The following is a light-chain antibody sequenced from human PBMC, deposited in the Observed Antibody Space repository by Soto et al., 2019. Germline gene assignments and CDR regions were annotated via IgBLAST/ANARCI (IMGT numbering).Light chain of an antibody. CDR1: QSVSNSY. Sequence: VLTQSPGTLSLSPGERATLSCRASQSVSNSYLAWYQQKPGQAPRLIIYAASSRATGIPDRFSGSGSGTDFTLTISRLEPEDFAVYYCQQYGSSQWTFGQGTKVEIK. V-gene: IGKV3-20*01. CDR3: QQYGSSQWT. J-gene: IGKJ1*01. CDR2: AAS.